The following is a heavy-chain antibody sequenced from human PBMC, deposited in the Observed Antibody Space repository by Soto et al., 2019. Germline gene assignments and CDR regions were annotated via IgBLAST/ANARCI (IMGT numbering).Heavy chain of an antibody. D-gene: IGHD3-22*01. J-gene: IGHJ3*02. CDR1: RFTFSSYT. CDR3: ASDFDSSGYYGPVGAFDI. CDR2: ISSSTTYI. Sequence: EVQLVESGGGLVKPGGSLRLSCSASRFTFSSYTMNWVRQAPGKGLEWVSSISSSTTYIYYADSVKGRFTISRDNAKNSLYLQVNSLRAEDTAVYYCASDFDSSGYYGPVGAFDIWGQGTMVTVSS. V-gene: IGHV3-21*03.